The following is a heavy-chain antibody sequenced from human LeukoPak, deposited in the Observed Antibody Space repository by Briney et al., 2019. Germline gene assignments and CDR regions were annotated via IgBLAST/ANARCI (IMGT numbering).Heavy chain of an antibody. V-gene: IGHV4-30-2*01. CDR1: GGSISSGGYY. Sequence: SQTLSLTCAVSGGSISSGGYYWSWIRQPPGKGLEWIGYIYHSGSTYYNPSLKSRVTISVDRSKNQFSLKLSSVTAADTAVYYCASDRYCSSTSCYAPWGQGTMVTVSS. J-gene: IGHJ3*01. D-gene: IGHD2-2*01. CDR3: ASDRYCSSTSCYAP. CDR2: IYHSGST.